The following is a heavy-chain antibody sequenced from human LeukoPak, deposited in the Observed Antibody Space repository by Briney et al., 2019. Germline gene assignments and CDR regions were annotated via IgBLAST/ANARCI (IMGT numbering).Heavy chain of an antibody. J-gene: IGHJ5*02. Sequence: SETLSLTCAVYGGSFSGYYWSWIRQPPGKGLEWIGEINHSGSTNYNPSLKSRVTISVDTSKNQFSLKLSSVTAADTAVYYCARLMIVSKWFDPWGQGTLVTVSS. CDR3: ARLMIVSKWFDP. V-gene: IGHV4-34*01. D-gene: IGHD3-22*01. CDR2: INHSGST. CDR1: GGSFSGYY.